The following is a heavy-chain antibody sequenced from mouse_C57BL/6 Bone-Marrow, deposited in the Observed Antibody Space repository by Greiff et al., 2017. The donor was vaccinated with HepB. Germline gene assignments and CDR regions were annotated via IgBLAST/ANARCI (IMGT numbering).Heavy chain of an antibody. D-gene: IGHD3-2*02. CDR1: GYTFTSYT. V-gene: IGHV1-4*01. CDR2: INPSSGYT. CDR3: ARKAAQAGFDY. Sequence: QVHVKQSGAELARPGASVKMSCKASGYTFTSYTMHWVKQRPGQGLEWIGYINPSSGYTKYNQKFKDKATLTADKSSSTAYMQLSSLTSEDSAVYYCARKAAQAGFDYWGQGTTLTVSS. J-gene: IGHJ2*01.